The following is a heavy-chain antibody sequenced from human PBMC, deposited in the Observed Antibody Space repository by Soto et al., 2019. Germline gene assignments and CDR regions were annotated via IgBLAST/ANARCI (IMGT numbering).Heavy chain of an antibody. Sequence: QVQLQQWGAGLLKPSETLSLTCAVYGGSFSPYFWSWIRQPPGKGLEWIGEINHSGSTNYNPSLTRRATLSVDTSTIQVSLKLTSVTAADTAVYYCARLASGWQYYYFDFWGRGTPVTVSS. D-gene: IGHD6-19*01. J-gene: IGHJ2*01. CDR3: ARLASGWQYYYFDF. CDR2: INHSGST. CDR1: GGSFSPYF. V-gene: IGHV4-34*01.